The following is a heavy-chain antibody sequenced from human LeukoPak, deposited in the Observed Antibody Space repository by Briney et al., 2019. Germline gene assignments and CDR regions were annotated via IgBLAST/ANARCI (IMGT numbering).Heavy chain of an antibody. CDR3: ARRIYSSGWSEPRQWYFDY. CDR1: GYSFTSYW. V-gene: IGHV5-51*01. Sequence: RGESLKISCKGSGYSFTSYWIGWVRQMPGKGLEWMGIIYPGDSDARYSPSFQGQVTISADKSISTAYLQWSSLKASDTAMYYCARRIYSSGWSEPRQWYFDYWGQGTLVTVSS. J-gene: IGHJ4*02. D-gene: IGHD6-19*01. CDR2: IYPGDSDA.